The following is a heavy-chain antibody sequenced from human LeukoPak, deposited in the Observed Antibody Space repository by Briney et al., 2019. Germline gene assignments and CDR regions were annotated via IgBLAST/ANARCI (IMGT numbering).Heavy chain of an antibody. CDR3: ARHVEHAAYFHH. J-gene: IGHJ4*02. CDR1: DVSISDFH. CDR2: ITNSGHA. Sequence: SETLSLTCTVADVSISDFHWSWLRQSPEEGLEWIGWITNSGHANYNPSLESRLAMSAETTKRQLSLRVTSVTDADTAVYYCARHVEHAAYFHHWVQGILVTVSS. V-gene: IGHV4-59*08. D-gene: IGHD1/OR15-1a*01.